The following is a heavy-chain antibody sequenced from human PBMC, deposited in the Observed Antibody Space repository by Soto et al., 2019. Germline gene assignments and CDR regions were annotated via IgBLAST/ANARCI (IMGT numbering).Heavy chain of an antibody. V-gene: IGHV4-59*01. Sequence: SETLSLTCTVSDVSISNFYWSWIRQPPGKGLEWIGYISSSGNTNYNPSLKSRVSISVDTSKNQFSLNLTSVTAADTAVYYCARAPMVLTRSYFDSWGQGTPVTVS. CDR1: DVSISNFY. D-gene: IGHD3-22*01. CDR2: ISSSGNT. CDR3: ARAPMVLTRSYFDS. J-gene: IGHJ4*02.